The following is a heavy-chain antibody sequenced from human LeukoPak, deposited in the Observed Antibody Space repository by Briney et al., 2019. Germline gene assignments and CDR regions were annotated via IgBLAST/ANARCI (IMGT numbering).Heavy chain of an antibody. CDR3: ARGVGWFDP. D-gene: IGHD2-2*01. J-gene: IGHJ5*02. CDR1: GFSLSNHW. V-gene: IGHV3-7*04. CDR2: INEDGSEK. Sequence: GGSLRLSCEASGFSLSNHWMSWVRQAPGKGLEWVANINEDGSEKTYVDSVKGRFTISRDYAKKSVYLQMNSLTVEDTAMYYCARGVGWFDPWGEGTLVTVSS.